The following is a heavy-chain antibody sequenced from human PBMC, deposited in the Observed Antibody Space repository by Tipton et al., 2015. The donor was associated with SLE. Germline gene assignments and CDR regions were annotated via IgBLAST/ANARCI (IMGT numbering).Heavy chain of an antibody. CDR1: GFTFDDYT. CDR2: ISWDGGST. J-gene: IGHJ3*02. D-gene: IGHD3-10*01. Sequence: SLRLSCAASGFTFDDYTMHWVRQAPGKGLEWVSLISWDGGSTYYADSVKGRFTISRDNAKNSLYLQMNSLRAEDTAVYYCANRYYGSGSDAFDIWGQGTMVTVSS. CDR3: ANRYYGSGSDAFDI. V-gene: IGHV3-43*01.